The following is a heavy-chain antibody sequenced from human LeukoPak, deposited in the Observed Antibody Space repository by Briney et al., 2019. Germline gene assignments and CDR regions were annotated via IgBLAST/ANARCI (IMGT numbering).Heavy chain of an antibody. CDR3: VRSRRAAAGTAFDP. J-gene: IGHJ5*02. D-gene: IGHD6-13*01. CDR2: IYYSGST. CDR1: GGSISSHY. Sequence: PSETLSLTCTVSGGSISSHYWSWIRQPPGKGLEWIGYIYYSGSTNYNPSLKSRVTISVDTSKNQFSLKPSSVTAADTAVYYCVRSRRAAAGTAFDPWGQGTLVTVSS. V-gene: IGHV4-59*11.